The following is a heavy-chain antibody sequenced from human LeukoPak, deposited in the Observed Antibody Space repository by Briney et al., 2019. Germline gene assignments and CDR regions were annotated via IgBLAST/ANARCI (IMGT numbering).Heavy chain of an antibody. V-gene: IGHV3-53*01. J-gene: IGHJ4*02. Sequence: GGSLRLSCAASGFNVSSNYMSWVRQAPGKGLEWVSLISSSGRTYYADSVTGRFTISRDNSKNTLYLQMNSLRAEDTAFYYCARETHGSGWSYLDYWGQGTLVTVSS. D-gene: IGHD6-19*01. CDR3: ARETHGSGWSYLDY. CDR2: ISSSGRT. CDR1: GFNVSSNY.